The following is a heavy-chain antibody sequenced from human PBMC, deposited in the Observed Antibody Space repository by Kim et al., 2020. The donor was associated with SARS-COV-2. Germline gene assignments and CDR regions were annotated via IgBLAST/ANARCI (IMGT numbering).Heavy chain of an antibody. V-gene: IGHV1-69*01. CDR3: ARCHVADHYFDY. J-gene: IGHJ4*02. D-gene: IGHD5-12*01. Sequence: NYAQKFQGRVTITADESTSTAYMELSSLRSEDTAVYYCARCHVADHYFDYWGQGTLVTVSS.